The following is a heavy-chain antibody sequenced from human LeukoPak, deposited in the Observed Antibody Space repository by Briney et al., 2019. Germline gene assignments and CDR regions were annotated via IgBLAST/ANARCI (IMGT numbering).Heavy chain of an antibody. D-gene: IGHD3-10*01. CDR2: IYYSGST. V-gene: IGHV4-30-4*07. J-gene: IGHJ4*02. CDR3: ARLSGSQFDY. Sequence: PSETLSLTCAVSGGSISSGGYSWSWIRQPPGKGLEWIGYIYYSGSTYYNPSLKSRVTISVDTSKNQFSLKLSSVTAADTAVYYCARLSGSQFDYWGQGTLVTVSS. CDR1: GGSISSGGYS.